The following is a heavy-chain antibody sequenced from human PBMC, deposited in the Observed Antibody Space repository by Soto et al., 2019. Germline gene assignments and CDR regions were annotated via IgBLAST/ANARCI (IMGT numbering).Heavy chain of an antibody. CDR2: IYYSGST. J-gene: IGHJ4*02. Sequence: SETLSLTCTVSGGSVSSGSYYWSWIRQPPGKGLEWIGYIYYSGSTNYNPSLKSRVTISVDTSKNQFSLKLSSVTAADTAVYYCARSRGYSYGNFDYWGQGTLVTVSS. CDR3: ARSRGYSYGNFDY. D-gene: IGHD5-18*01. CDR1: GGSVSSGSYY. V-gene: IGHV4-61*01.